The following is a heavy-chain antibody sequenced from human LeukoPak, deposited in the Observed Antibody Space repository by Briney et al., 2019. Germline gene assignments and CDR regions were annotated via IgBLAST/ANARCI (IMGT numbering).Heavy chain of an antibody. CDR3: AKSVYHSGNY. Sequence: GGSLRLSCAASGFTFSSYSMHWVRQAPGKGLEWVAFISYDGSNEYYADSVKGRFTISRDNSKNTVSLQMNSLRAEDTAVYYCAKSVYHSGNYWGQGTLVTVSS. J-gene: IGHJ4*02. D-gene: IGHD3-10*01. CDR1: GFTFSSYS. V-gene: IGHV3-30*04. CDR2: ISYDGSNE.